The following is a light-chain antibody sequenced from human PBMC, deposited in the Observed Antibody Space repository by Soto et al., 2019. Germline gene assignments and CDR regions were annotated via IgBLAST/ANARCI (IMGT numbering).Light chain of an antibody. Sequence: KVITQSSTTLSVSPGERATPSLRASQNIYSNIAWYQQRPGQAPRLLIYRASTRATGVPARFSGSGSGTEFTLTISSLQSEDFTVYSCLQYHNLWAFGQGTKVDIK. J-gene: IGKJ1*01. V-gene: IGKV3-15*01. CDR2: RAS. CDR1: QNIYSN. CDR3: LQYHNLWA.